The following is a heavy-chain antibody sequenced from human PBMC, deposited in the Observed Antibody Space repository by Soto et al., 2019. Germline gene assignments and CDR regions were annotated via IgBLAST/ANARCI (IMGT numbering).Heavy chain of an antibody. D-gene: IGHD6-6*01. CDR2: ISGNSGST. CDR1: GFTFSNYV. Sequence: EVQLLESGGVLVQPGGSLRLSCAASGFTFSNYVMSWVRQAPGKGLEWVSAISGNSGSTYYTDSVEGRFTISRDNSKNTLYLQMNSLRADDTAMYYCVKGSTAARPYFFDYWGRGTLVTVSS. J-gene: IGHJ4*02. V-gene: IGHV3-23*01. CDR3: VKGSTAARPYFFDY.